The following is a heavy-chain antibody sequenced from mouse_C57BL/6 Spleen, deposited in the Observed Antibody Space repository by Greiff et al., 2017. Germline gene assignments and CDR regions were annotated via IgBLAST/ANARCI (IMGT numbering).Heavy chain of an antibody. CDR3: ARYDDYAWFAY. D-gene: IGHD2-4*01. Sequence: VKLQQSGAELARPGASVKLSCKASGYTFTSYGISWVKQRTGQGLEWIGEIYPRSGNTYYNEKFKGKATLTADKSSSTAYMELRSLTSEDSAVYFCARYDDYAWFAYWGQGTLVTVSA. V-gene: IGHV1-81*01. J-gene: IGHJ3*01. CDR1: GYTFTSYG. CDR2: IYPRSGNT.